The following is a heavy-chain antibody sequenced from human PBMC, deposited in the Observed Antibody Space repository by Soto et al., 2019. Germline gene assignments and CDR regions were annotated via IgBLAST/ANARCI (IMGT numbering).Heavy chain of an antibody. CDR1: GGSIRSGGYY. Sequence: QVQLQESGPGLVKPSQTLSLTCTVSGGSIRSGGYYWSWIRQHPGKGLEWIGKIDYSASTYHNPSLRGRVTMSVDTSKNQFSLQLSSVTAADTAVYYCARTRSSNWYYTTFDFWGQGTLVTVSS. V-gene: IGHV4-31*03. CDR2: IDYSAST. CDR3: ARTRSSNWYYTTFDF. D-gene: IGHD6-13*01. J-gene: IGHJ4*02.